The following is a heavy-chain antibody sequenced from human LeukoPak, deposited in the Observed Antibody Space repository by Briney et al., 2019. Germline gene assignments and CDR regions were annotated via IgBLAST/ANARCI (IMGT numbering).Heavy chain of an antibody. CDR1: GDSINSGVSY. CDR2: IYYSGSAAST. V-gene: IGHV4-39*01. D-gene: IGHD3-9*01. CDR3: ARHLYDKTGRPLDS. Sequence: PSETLSLTCSVSGDSINSGVSYWAWIRQPPGKGLEWIGTIYYSGSAASTYYNPSLKSRVTISVDTSKNQFSLNLSSVTAADTAIYYCARHLYDKTGRPLDSWGQGTLVTVSS. J-gene: IGHJ4*02.